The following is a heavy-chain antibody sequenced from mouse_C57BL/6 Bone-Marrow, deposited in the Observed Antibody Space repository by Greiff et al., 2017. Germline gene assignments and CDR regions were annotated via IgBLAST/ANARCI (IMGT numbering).Heavy chain of an antibody. Sequence: QVQLQQSGAELAQPGASVKLSCKASGYTFTSYWMHWVKQRPGQGLEWIGYINPSSGYTKYNQKYKDKATLTADKSSSTAYMQLSSLAYEDSAVYYCAGGLGRVYYAMDYWGQGTSVTVSS. J-gene: IGHJ4*01. CDR3: AGGLGRVYYAMDY. V-gene: IGHV1-7*01. D-gene: IGHD2-13*01. CDR1: GYTFTSYW. CDR2: INPSSGYT.